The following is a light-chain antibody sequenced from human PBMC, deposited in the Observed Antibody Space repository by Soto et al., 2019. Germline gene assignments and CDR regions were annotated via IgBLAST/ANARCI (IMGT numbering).Light chain of an antibody. CDR3: SSYTSSTNLDVV. V-gene: IGLV2-14*01. CDR2: EVT. CDR1: SSDVGGHNY. Sequence: QSVLTQPASVSGSPGQSITISCTGTSSDVGGHNYVSWYQQHPGTAPKLMIYEVTNRPSGVSNRFSGSKSGNTASLTISGLQAEDEADYYCSSYTSSTNLDVVFGGGTKLTVL. J-gene: IGLJ2*01.